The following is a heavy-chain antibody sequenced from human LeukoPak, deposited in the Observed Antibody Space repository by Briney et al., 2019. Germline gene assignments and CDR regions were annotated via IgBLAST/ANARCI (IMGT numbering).Heavy chain of an antibody. D-gene: IGHD3-10*01. Sequence: GGSLRLSCAASGFTFDDYGMSWVRQAPGKGLEWVSGINWNGGSTGYADSVKGRFTISRDNAKNSLYLQMNSLRAEDTALYYWARDRGTTVLLWFGEFLNWFDPWGQGTLVTVSS. CDR3: ARDRGTTVLLWFGEFLNWFDP. CDR2: INWNGGST. CDR1: GFTFDDYG. J-gene: IGHJ5*02. V-gene: IGHV3-20*04.